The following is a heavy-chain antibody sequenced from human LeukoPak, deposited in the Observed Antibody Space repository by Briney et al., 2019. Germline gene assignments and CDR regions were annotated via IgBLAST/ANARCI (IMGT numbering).Heavy chain of an antibody. CDR1: GGTFSSYA. CDR2: IIPIFGTA. V-gene: IGHV1-69*05. J-gene: IGHJ3*02. D-gene: IGHD1-20*01. CDR3: ARGRAITGTRSGAFDI. Sequence: SVKVSCKASGGTFSSYAISWVRQAPGQGLEWMGGIIPIFGTANYAQKFQGRVTITTDESTSPAYMELSSLRSEDTAVYYCARGRAITGTRSGAFDIWGQGTMVTVSS.